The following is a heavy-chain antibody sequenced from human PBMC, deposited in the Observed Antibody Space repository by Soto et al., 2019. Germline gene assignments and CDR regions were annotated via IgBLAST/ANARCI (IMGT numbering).Heavy chain of an antibody. J-gene: IGHJ4*02. D-gene: IGHD6-19*01. CDR1: GGSISSYY. CDR3: ARLDSIAVALVFDY. V-gene: IGHV4-59*08. Sequence: QVQLQESGPGLVKPSETLSLTCTVSGGSISSYYWSWIRQPPGKGLEWIGYIYYSGSTNYNPSLKSRVTISVDTSKNQFSLKLSSVTAADTAVYYCARLDSIAVALVFDYWGQGTLVTVSS. CDR2: IYYSGST.